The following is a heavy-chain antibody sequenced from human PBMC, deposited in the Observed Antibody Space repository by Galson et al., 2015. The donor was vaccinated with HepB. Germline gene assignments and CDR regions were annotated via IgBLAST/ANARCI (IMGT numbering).Heavy chain of an antibody. V-gene: IGHV3-21*01. D-gene: IGHD3-22*01. CDR3: TRGFPYYNNELNDY. Sequence: SLRLSCAASGFTFTGYAMHWVRQPPGRGLEWISSISSGGSYAYYADSVEGRFTISRDNARNSLFLQLNSLRAEDTAVYYCTRGFPYYNNELNDYWGQGTLVTVSS. J-gene: IGHJ4*02. CDR2: ISSGGSYA. CDR1: GFTFTGYA.